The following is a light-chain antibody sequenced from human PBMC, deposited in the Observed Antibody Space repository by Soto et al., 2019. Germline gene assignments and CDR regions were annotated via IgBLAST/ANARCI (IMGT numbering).Light chain of an antibody. CDR1: QSVSDK. V-gene: IGKV3-15*01. J-gene: IGKJ5*01. CDR2: GAS. CDR3: QQYNNWPPIT. Sequence: EIVMTQSPATLSVSPGQRATLSCRASQSVSDKLALFQQKPGQAPRLLVYGASTRATGVPPRFSGSGSGTDFALTITSLQSEDFAVYYCQQYNNWPPITFGQGTRLEIK.